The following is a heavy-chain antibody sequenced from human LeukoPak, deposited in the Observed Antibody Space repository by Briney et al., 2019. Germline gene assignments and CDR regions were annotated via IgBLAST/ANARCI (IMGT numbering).Heavy chain of an antibody. D-gene: IGHD3-10*01. CDR3: AKYYGSGSRLTYYFIVY. V-gene: IGHV3-23*01. Sequence: GGSLRLSCAASGFTFSSYAMSWVRQAPGKGLEWVSAISGSGGSTYYADSVKGRFTISRDNSKNTLYLQMNSLRAEDTAVYYCAKYYGSGSRLTYYFIVYWGQGTLVTVSS. CDR1: GFTFSSYA. J-gene: IGHJ4*02. CDR2: ISGSGGST.